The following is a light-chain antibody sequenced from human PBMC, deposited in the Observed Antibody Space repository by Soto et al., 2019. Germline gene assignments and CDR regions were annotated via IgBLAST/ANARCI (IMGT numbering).Light chain of an antibody. V-gene: IGKV3-20*01. J-gene: IGKJ3*01. CDR2: GAS. CDR3: QQYGSSPFT. Sequence: EIVLTQSPGTLSLSPGERATLSCRASQSVSSNYLTWYQQKPGQAPRLLIYGASSRATGIPDRFSGSGSWTAFTLTISRLEPEDFAVYYCQQYGSSPFTFGPGTKVDIK. CDR1: QSVSSNY.